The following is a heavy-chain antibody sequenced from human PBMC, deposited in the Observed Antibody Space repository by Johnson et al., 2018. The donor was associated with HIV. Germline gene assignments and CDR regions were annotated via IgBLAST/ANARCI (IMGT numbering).Heavy chain of an antibody. V-gene: IGHV3-9*01. J-gene: IGHJ3*02. CDR3: AKAIAAAGEDAFDI. D-gene: IGHD6-13*01. CDR2: ISWNSGSI. Sequence: VQLVESGGGLVQPGRSLRLSCAASGFTFDDYAMHWVRQAPGKGLEWVSGISWNSGSIGYADSVKGRFTISRDNAKNSLYLQMNSLRAEDTALYYCAKAIAAAGEDAFDIWGQGTVVTVSS. CDR1: GFTFDDYA.